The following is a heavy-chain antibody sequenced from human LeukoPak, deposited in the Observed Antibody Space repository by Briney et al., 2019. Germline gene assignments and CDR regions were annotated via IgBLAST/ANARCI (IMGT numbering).Heavy chain of an antibody. CDR1: GFTFSSYG. Sequence: GGSLRLSCAASGFTFSSYGMHWVRQAPGKGLEWVAVIGDTGRAKCYADSVEGRFTASRDNSKNTLYLEMNSLRYDDTALYYCAREAAWGNWYFDLWGRGTLVTVSS. CDR3: AREAAWGNWYFDL. V-gene: IGHV3-30*02. D-gene: IGHD3-16*01. CDR2: IGDTGRAK. J-gene: IGHJ2*01.